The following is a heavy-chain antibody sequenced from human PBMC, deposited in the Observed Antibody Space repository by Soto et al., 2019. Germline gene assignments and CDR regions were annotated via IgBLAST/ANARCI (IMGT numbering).Heavy chain of an antibody. CDR1: GYTFTSYG. D-gene: IGHD3-22*01. CDR2: ISAYNGNT. Sequence: ASVKVSFKASGYTFTSYGISWVRQAPGQGLEWMGWISAYNGNTNYAQKLQGRVTMTTDTSTSTAYMELRSLRPDDTAVYYCARDGPSHXYYYDSSGYYHYDYWGQG. J-gene: IGHJ4*02. CDR3: ARDGPSHXYYYDSSGYYHYDY. V-gene: IGHV1-18*01.